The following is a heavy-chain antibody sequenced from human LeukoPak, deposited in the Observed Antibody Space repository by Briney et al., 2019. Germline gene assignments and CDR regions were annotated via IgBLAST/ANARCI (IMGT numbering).Heavy chain of an antibody. CDR2: INPNSGGT. CDR3: ARVVAEIAGGKYGMDV. J-gene: IGHJ6*02. Sequence: ASVKVSCKASGYTLTGYYMHWVRQAPGQGLEWMGWINPNSGGTNYAQKFQGRVTMTRDTSISTAYMELSRLRSDDTAVYYCARVVAEIAGGKYGMDVWGQGTTVTVSS. D-gene: IGHD6-19*01. V-gene: IGHV1-2*02. CDR1: GYTLTGYY.